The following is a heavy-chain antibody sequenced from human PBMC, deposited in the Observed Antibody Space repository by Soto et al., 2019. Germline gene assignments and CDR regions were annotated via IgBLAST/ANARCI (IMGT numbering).Heavy chain of an antibody. D-gene: IGHD3-22*01. CDR3: ARDQYYYDSSGYYRQLDAFDI. V-gene: IGHV3-48*02. J-gene: IGHJ3*02. CDR2: ISSSSSTI. Sequence: EVQLVESGGGLVQPGGSLRLSCAASGFTFSSYSMNWVRQAPGKGLEWVSYISSSSSTIYYADSVKGRFTISRDNAKNSLYLQMNSLRDEDTAVYYCARDQYYYDSSGYYRQLDAFDIWGQGTMVTVSS. CDR1: GFTFSSYS.